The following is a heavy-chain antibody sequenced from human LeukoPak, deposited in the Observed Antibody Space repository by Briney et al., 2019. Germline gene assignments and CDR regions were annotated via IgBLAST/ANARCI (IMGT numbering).Heavy chain of an antibody. Sequence: PGGSLRLSCAASGFTFSNYWMTWVRQAPGKGLEWVANIIQDGSQKYYVDSVKGRFTISRDNSKNTLYLQMNSLRAEDTAVYYCAKDRGIAARQEYFQHWGQGTLVTVSS. CDR2: IIQDGSQK. CDR1: GFTFSNYW. V-gene: IGHV3-7*01. J-gene: IGHJ1*01. D-gene: IGHD6-6*01. CDR3: AKDRGIAARQEYFQH.